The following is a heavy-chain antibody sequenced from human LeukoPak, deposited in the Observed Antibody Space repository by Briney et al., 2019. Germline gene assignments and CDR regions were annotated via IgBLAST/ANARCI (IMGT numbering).Heavy chain of an antibody. Sequence: PSETLSLTCTVSGGSISSRDYYWGWVRQPPEKGLEWIGSIYYRGTTYYNPSLKGRVIISVDTSKNQFSLKLTSVTAADTAVYYCARLPESDISAAGAFDYWGQGTLVTVSS. CDR2: IYYRGTT. J-gene: IGHJ4*02. CDR1: GGSISSRDYY. CDR3: ARLPESDISAAGAFDY. D-gene: IGHD6-13*01. V-gene: IGHV4-39*01.